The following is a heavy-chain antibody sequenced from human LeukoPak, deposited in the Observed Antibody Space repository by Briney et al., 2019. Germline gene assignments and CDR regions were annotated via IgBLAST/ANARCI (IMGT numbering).Heavy chain of an antibody. CDR1: GFTFSSYS. CDR2: ISSSSSYI. CDR3: ARGSRGGDGIAAAGTRFGRAVYYYYMDV. Sequence: PGGSLRLSCAASGFTFSSYSMDWVRQAPGKGLEWVSSISSSSSYIYYADSVKGRFTISRDNAKNSLYLQMNSLRAEDTAVYYCARGSRGGDGIAAAGTRFGRAVYYYYMDVWGKGTTVTVSS. V-gene: IGHV3-21*01. J-gene: IGHJ6*03. D-gene: IGHD6-13*01.